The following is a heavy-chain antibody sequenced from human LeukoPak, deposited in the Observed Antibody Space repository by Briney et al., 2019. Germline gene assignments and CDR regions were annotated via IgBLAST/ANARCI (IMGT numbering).Heavy chain of an antibody. CDR2: IRSNAYGGTT. CDR1: GFTFGDYA. J-gene: IGHJ5*02. D-gene: IGHD3-3*01. Sequence: GGSLRLSCTASGFTFGDYAMSWFRQAPGKGLEWVGFIRSNAYGGTTEYAASVKGRFTISRDDSKSIAYLQMNSLKTEDTAVYYCTREKDFWSGYYVFDPWGQGTLVTVSS. CDR3: TREKDFWSGYYVFDP. V-gene: IGHV3-49*03.